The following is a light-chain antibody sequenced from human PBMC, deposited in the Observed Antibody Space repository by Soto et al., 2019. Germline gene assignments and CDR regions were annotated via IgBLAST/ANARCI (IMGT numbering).Light chain of an antibody. J-gene: IGKJ1*01. Sequence: DIQMTQSPSSLSASVGDRLTITCRASQSISSYLNWYQQKPGKAPKLLIYAASSLQSGVPSRFSGSGSGTDFTLTISSLQPEDFATYYCQQSYSPLTTFGQGTKVEIK. CDR1: QSISSY. CDR2: AAS. V-gene: IGKV1-39*01. CDR3: QQSYSPLTT.